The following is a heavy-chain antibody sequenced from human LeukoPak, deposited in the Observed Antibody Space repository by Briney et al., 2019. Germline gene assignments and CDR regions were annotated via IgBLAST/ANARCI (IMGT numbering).Heavy chain of an antibody. J-gene: IGHJ6*03. Sequence: SETLSLTCTVSGGSISSYYWSWIRQPPGKGLEWIGYIYYSGSTSYNTSLKSRVTISVDTSKKQFSLKLSSVTAADTAVYYCATGYGSGTLRDRYYYMDVWGKGTTVTVSS. CDR3: ATGYGSGTLRDRYYYMDV. CDR2: IYYSGST. V-gene: IGHV4-59*01. D-gene: IGHD3-10*01. CDR1: GGSISSYY.